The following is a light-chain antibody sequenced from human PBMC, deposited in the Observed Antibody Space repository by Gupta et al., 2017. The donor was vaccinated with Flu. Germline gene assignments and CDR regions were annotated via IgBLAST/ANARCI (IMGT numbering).Light chain of an antibody. Sequence: DIVMTQSPDSLAVSLGERATINCKSSQSVLYSSNNRNYLSWYQQKPGQPPRLLVYGASSRETGVPDRFSGSGSGTDFTLTISRLEAEDFAVYYCQQYCTSPWTFGQGTKVEIK. CDR2: GAS. V-gene: IGKV4-1*01. J-gene: IGKJ1*01. CDR3: QQYCTSPWT. CDR1: QSVLYSSNNRNY.